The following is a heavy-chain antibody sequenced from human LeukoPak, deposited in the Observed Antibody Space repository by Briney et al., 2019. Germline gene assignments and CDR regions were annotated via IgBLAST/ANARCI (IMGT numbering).Heavy chain of an antibody. CDR2: INHSGST. CDR3: ARGQVAGCLDY. D-gene: IGHD6-19*01. CDR1: GGSFSGYY. J-gene: IGHJ4*02. V-gene: IGHV4-34*01. Sequence: SETLSLTCAVYGGSFSGYYWSWIRQPPGKGLEWIGEINHSGSTNYNPSLKSRVTISVDTSKNQFSLKLSSVTAADTAVYYCARGQVAGCLDYWGQGTLVTVSA.